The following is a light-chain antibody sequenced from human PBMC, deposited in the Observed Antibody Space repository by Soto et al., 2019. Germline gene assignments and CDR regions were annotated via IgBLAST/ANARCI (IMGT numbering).Light chain of an antibody. CDR3: CSYVGGYTFVL. CDR2: DVS. J-gene: IGLJ3*02. Sequence: QSALTQPRSVSGSPGQSVTISCTGSDIGTYNYVSWYQQYPGKAPKLIIYDVSQRPSGVPDRFSGSKSGNTASLTISGLQAEDEADYHCCSYVGGYTFVLFGGGTKLTVL. V-gene: IGLV2-11*01. CDR1: DIGTYNY.